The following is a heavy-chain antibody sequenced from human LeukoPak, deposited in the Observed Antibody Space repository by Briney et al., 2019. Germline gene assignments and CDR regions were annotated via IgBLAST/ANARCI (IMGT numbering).Heavy chain of an antibody. CDR1: GFTFSSYS. CDR3: ARDRSPRCYLDY. V-gene: IGHV3-21*01. D-gene: IGHD2-21*01. CDR2: ISSSSSYI. J-gene: IGHJ4*02. Sequence: GGSLRLSCAASGFTFSSYSMNWVRQAPGKGLEWVSSISSSSSYIYYADSVKGRFTISRDNAKNSLYLQMNSLRAEDTAVYYCARDRSPRCYLDYWGQGTLVTVSS.